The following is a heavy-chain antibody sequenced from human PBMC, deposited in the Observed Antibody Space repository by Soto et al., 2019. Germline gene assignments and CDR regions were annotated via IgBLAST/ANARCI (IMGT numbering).Heavy chain of an antibody. J-gene: IGHJ6*02. CDR3: ARDEGAVLLWFGELGSDYYYYGMDV. D-gene: IGHD3-10*01. CDR1: GGTFSSYT. V-gene: IGHV1-69*08. Sequence: QVQLVQSGAEVKKPGSSVKVSCKASGGTFSSYTISWVRQAPGQGLEWMGRIIPILGIANYAQKYQGRVTITADKSTSTPYMELSSLRSDDTPVYYCARDEGAVLLWFGELGSDYYYYGMDVWGQGTTVTVSS. CDR2: IIPILGIA.